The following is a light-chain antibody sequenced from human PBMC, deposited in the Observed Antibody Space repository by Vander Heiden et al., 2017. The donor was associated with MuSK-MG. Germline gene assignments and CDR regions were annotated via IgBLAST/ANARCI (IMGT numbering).Light chain of an antibody. Sequence: QSALTQPASVSGSPGQSLTIFCTGTGNAVGPYRYVPWYQHHPGKAPKLILFDVSNRRTGASTRFSGSKSGNTASLTISGLQPEEEADYYCCSYTNISTPLYVFGGGTTVTVL. CDR1: GNAVGPYRY. CDR3: CSYTNISTPLYV. V-gene: IGLV2-14*03. J-gene: IGLJ1*01. CDR2: DVS.